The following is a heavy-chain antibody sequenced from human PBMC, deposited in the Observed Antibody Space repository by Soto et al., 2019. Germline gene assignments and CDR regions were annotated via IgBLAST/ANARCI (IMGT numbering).Heavy chain of an antibody. D-gene: IGHD1-26*01. J-gene: IGHJ5*02. V-gene: IGHV4-31*03. CDR1: GASLDGGGYY. CDR2: IYFTGTA. Sequence: QVQLQESGPGLVKPSQTLSLACSVSGASLDGGGYYWSWIRQYPGKALEWIGFIYFTGTAYYNPSLRNRVTMSVDMSKSQFSLELTSVTAADTAIYYCAREGHASWEWLDPWGQGILVTVSS. CDR3: AREGHASWEWLDP.